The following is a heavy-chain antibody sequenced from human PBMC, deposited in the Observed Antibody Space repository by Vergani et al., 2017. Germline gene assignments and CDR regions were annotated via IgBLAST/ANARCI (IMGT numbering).Heavy chain of an antibody. J-gene: IGHJ3*02. Sequence: EVQLVESGGDVVQPGGSLRLSCAASGFTFDDYTMHWVRQAPGKGLEWVSLISWDGGSTYYADSVKGRFTISRDNSKNSLYLQMNSLRTEDTALYYCAKAYYYGSGRYIGAAFDIWGQGSLVTVPS. CDR3: AKAYYYGSGRYIGAAFDI. CDR1: GFTFDDYT. CDR2: ISWDGGST. D-gene: IGHD3-10*01. V-gene: IGHV3-43*01.